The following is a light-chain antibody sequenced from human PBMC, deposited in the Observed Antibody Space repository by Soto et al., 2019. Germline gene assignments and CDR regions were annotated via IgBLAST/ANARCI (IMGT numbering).Light chain of an antibody. J-gene: IGKJ1*01. CDR1: QSISSW. CDR3: QQYNSYPWT. Sequence: DIQITQSPSTLSASVGDRVTITCRASQSISSWLAWYQKKPGKDPKILIYDASSLESGVPSRFSGSGSGTEFNLTISRLQTDDFATYECQQYNSYPWTFGQGTKFDIK. V-gene: IGKV1-5*01. CDR2: DAS.